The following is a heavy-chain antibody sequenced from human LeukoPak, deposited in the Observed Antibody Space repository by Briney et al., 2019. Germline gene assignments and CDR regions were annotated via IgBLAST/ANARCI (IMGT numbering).Heavy chain of an antibody. D-gene: IGHD2-15*01. Sequence: GGSLRLSCAASGFTFSSYALHWVRQAPGKGLECVAFISYDGRNARYGDSVKGRFTISRDNSKNTLYLQMSSPRAEDTAVYYCAREGCSGSGCYLNYYDNWGQGTLVTVSS. CDR3: AREGCSGSGCYLNYYDN. V-gene: IGHV3-30*15. J-gene: IGHJ4*02. CDR2: ISYDGRNA. CDR1: GFTFSSYA.